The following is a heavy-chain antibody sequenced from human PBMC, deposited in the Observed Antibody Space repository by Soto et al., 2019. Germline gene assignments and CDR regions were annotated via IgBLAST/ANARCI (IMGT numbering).Heavy chain of an antibody. Sequence: EVQLVESGGGLVQPGGSLKLSCAAPGFTFSGSAMHWVRQASGKGLEWVGRIRSKPNNYATAYGASVKGRFTISRDDSKNTAYLQMNSLNTEDTAVYYCSRQASDFWSGKPQYYMDVWGKGTTVTVSS. V-gene: IGHV3-73*01. CDR2: IRSKPNNYAT. CDR3: SRQASDFWSGKPQYYMDV. J-gene: IGHJ6*03. D-gene: IGHD3-3*01. CDR1: GFTFSGSA.